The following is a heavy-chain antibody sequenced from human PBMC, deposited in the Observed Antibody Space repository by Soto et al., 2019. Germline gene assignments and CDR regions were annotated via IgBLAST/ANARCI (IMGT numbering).Heavy chain of an antibody. V-gene: IGHV4-39*01. J-gene: IGHJ5*02. CDR3: ARELRFLEWLSFDP. Sequence: PSETLSLTCTVSGGSISSSSYYWGWIRQPPGKGLEWIGSIYYSGSTYYNPSLKSRVTISVDTSKNQFSLKLSSVTAADTAVYYCARELRFLEWLSFDPWGQGTLVTVSS. CDR1: GGSISSSSYY. CDR2: IYYSGST. D-gene: IGHD3-3*01.